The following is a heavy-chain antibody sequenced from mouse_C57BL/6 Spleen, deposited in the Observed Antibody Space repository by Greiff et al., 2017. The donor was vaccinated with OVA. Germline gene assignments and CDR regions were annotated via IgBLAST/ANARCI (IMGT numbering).Heavy chain of an antibody. D-gene: IGHD1-1*01. CDR1: GYAFTDYY. Sequence: VRLQQSGPELVKPGASVKISCKASGYAFTDYYMNWVKQSHGQSLEWIGDINPNNGGTSYNQKFKGKATLTVDKSSSTAYMELRSLTSEDSAVYYCARGYGSSHWYFDVWGTGTTVTVSS. J-gene: IGHJ1*03. V-gene: IGHV1-26*01. CDR3: ARGYGSSHWYFDV. CDR2: INPNNGGT.